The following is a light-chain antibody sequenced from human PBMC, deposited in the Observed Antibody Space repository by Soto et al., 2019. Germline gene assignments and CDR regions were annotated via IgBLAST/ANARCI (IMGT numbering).Light chain of an antibody. V-gene: IGKV3-15*01. CDR2: GAS. CDR3: QQYNDWPRT. J-gene: IGKJ1*01. CDR1: QSVSIS. Sequence: EIVMTQSPATLSVSPGERATLSCRASQSVSISLAWFQQRPGQAPRLIIHGASTRATGIPARFSGSGSGTEFTLTISSLQSEDLAVYYCQQYNDWPRTFGQGTKVDIK.